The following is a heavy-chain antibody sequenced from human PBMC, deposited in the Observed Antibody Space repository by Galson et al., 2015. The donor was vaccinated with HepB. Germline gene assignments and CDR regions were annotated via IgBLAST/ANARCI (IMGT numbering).Heavy chain of an antibody. CDR2: IDPSDSYT. J-gene: IGHJ4*02. CDR3: ARQEEAVAGQYYFDY. D-gene: IGHD6-19*01. CDR1: GYSFTSYW. Sequence: QSGAEVKKPGESLRISCKGSGYSFTSYWISWVRQMPGKGLEWMGRIDPSDSYTNYSPSFQGHVTISADKSISTAYLQWSSLKASDTAMYYCARQEEAVAGQYYFDYWGQGTLVTVSS. V-gene: IGHV5-10-1*01.